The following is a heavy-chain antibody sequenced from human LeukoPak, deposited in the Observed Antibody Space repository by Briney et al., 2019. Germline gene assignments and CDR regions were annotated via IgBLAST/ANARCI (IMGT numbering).Heavy chain of an antibody. Sequence: GESLKISCKGPGYSFTSYWIGWVRQMPGKGLEWMGIIYPGDSDTRYSPSFQGQVTISADKSISTAYLQWSSLKASDTAMYYCASRKYYSGSGSRGELDYWGQGTLVTVSS. CDR2: IYPGDSDT. J-gene: IGHJ4*02. V-gene: IGHV5-51*01. CDR3: ASRKYYSGSGSRGELDY. D-gene: IGHD3-10*01. CDR1: GYSFTSYW.